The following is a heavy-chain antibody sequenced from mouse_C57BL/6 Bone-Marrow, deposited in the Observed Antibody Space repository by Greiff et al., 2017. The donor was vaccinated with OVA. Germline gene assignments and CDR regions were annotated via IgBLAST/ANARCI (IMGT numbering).Heavy chain of an antibody. Sequence: QVQLQQPGAELVKPGASVKMSCKASGSTFTSYWITWVKQRPGQGLEWIGDIYPGSGSSNYKEKFKSKATLTVDTSSCTSYKPLSSLTSEDSAVYYCAREGDYGAYWGHGTLVTVSA. CDR3: AREGDYGAY. J-gene: IGHJ3*01. D-gene: IGHD2-4*01. CDR2: IYPGSGSS. V-gene: IGHV1-55*01. CDR1: GSTFTSYW.